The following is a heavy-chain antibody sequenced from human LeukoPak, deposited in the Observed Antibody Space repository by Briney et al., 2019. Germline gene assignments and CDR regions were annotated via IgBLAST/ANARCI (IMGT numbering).Heavy chain of an antibody. CDR3: ARQNGSGSFDY. CDR2: IYPGDSDT. V-gene: IGHV5-51*01. Sequence: GESLKISCKGSGYDFATYWIGWVRQMPGKGLEWMGIIYPGDSDTRYSPSFQGQVTISADKSITTAYLQWTSLKASDTAMYYCARQNGSGSFDYWGQGTLVTVSS. J-gene: IGHJ4*02. CDR1: GYDFATYW. D-gene: IGHD3-10*01.